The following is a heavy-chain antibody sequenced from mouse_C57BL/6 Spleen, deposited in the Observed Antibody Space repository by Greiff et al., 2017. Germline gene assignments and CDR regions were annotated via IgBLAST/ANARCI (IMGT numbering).Heavy chain of an antibody. Sequence: QVQLQQSGAELVRPGASVTLSCKASGYTFTDYEMHWVKQTPVHGLEWIGAIDPETGGTAYNQKFKGKAILTADKSSSTAYMELRSLTSEDSAVYYCTRWDYSGSSHWYFDVWGTGTTVTVSS. CDR1: GYTFTDYE. J-gene: IGHJ1*03. CDR3: TRWDYSGSSHWYFDV. D-gene: IGHD1-1*01. CDR2: IDPETGGT. V-gene: IGHV1-15*01.